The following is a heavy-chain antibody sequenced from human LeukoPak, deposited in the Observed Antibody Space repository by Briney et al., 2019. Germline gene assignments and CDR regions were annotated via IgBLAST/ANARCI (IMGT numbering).Heavy chain of an antibody. Sequence: PGGSLRLSCAASGFNFRSHGMHWVRQAPGKGLESVATIKQDGSAKEYVDSVKGRFTISRDNAKESLYLQMNNLRADDTGVYYCAREKREGLWFGELFRFQYCGLDVWGQGTTVIVSS. V-gene: IGHV3-7*01. CDR1: GFNFRSHG. J-gene: IGHJ6*02. D-gene: IGHD3-10*01. CDR3: AREKREGLWFGELFRFQYCGLDV. CDR2: IKQDGSAK.